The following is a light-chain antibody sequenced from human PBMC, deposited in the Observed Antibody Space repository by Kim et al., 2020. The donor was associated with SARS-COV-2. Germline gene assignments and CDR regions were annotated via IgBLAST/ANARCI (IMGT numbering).Light chain of an antibody. Sequence: LTQPASVSGSPGQSITISCTGTSSDVGGYNYVSWYQQHPGKAPKLMIYDVSNRPSGVSNRFSGSKSGNTASLTISGLQAEDEADYYCSSYTSSSTNVFGTGTKVTVL. CDR3: SSYTSSSTNV. V-gene: IGLV2-14*03. J-gene: IGLJ1*01. CDR2: DVS. CDR1: SSDVGGYNY.